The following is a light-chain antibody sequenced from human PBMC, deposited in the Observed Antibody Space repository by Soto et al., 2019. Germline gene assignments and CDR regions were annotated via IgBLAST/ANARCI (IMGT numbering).Light chain of an antibody. V-gene: IGKV1-9*01. CDR2: AAS. J-gene: IGKJ1*01. CDR3: QQLNSYPRT. CDR1: QGISRN. Sequence: DIQLTQSPSFLSASVGDRVTITCRASQGISRNLAWFQQKPGKAPELLIYAASTLQSGVPSRFSGSGSGTGFTLTISSLQPEDFATYYCQQLNSYPRTFGQGTKVEIK.